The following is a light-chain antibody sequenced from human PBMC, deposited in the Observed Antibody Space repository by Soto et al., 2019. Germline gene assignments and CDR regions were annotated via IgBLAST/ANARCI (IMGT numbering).Light chain of an antibody. CDR2: DAS. V-gene: IGKV3-11*01. Sequence: EIVLTQSPATLSLSPGERATLSCSASQSVSSYLAWYQQKPGQAPRLLIYDASSRAPGIPARFSGSGSGTDFTLTISSLEPEDFAVYYCQQRSNWPSVTFGPGTKVEIK. J-gene: IGKJ3*01. CDR3: QQRSNWPSVT. CDR1: QSVSSY.